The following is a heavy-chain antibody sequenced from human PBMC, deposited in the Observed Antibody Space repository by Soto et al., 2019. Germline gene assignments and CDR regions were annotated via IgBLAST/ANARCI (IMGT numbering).Heavy chain of an antibody. D-gene: IGHD5-18*01. Sequence: QVQLVQSGTEVKEPGASVEVACKASGYTFTSYAISWVRQAPGQGLEWMGWINPYNGNTNYAQKLQGRVTMTTDTSTSTAYMELRSLRADDTAVYYCARDTAMALPDAWGQGTLVTVSS. J-gene: IGHJ4*02. CDR3: ARDTAMALPDA. CDR1: GYTFTSYA. CDR2: INPYNGNT. V-gene: IGHV1-18*01.